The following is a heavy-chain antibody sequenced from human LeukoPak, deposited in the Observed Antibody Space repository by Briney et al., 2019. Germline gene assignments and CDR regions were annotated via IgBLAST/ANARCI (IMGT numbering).Heavy chain of an antibody. J-gene: IGHJ4*02. CDR3: ARLRGNYFPDY. Sequence: PSETLSLTCAVSVGSISSYYWSWIRQPPGKGLEWIGYIYYSGSTNYNPSLKSRVTISVDTSKNQFSLKLSSLTAADTAVYYCARLRGNYFPDYWGQGTLVTVSS. D-gene: IGHD4-11*01. CDR2: IYYSGST. V-gene: IGHV4-59*01. CDR1: VGSISSYY.